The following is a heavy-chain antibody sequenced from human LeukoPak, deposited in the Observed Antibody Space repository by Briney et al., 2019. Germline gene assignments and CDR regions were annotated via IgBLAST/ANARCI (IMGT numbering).Heavy chain of an antibody. Sequence: GASVKVSCKASGGTFSSYAISWVRQAPGQGLEWMGGIIPIFGTANYAQKLQGRVTMTTDTSTSTAYMELRSLRSDDTAVYYCARDLRPKVTVVLYYYFDYWGQGTLVTVSS. D-gene: IGHD4-23*01. CDR2: IIPIFGTA. CDR1: GGTFSSYA. V-gene: IGHV1-69*05. CDR3: ARDLRPKVTVVLYYYFDY. J-gene: IGHJ4*02.